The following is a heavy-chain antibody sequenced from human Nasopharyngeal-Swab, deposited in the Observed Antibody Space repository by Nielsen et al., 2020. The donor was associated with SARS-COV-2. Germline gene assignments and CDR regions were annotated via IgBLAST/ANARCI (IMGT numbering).Heavy chain of an antibody. CDR1: GGTFNNYT. Sequence: SVKVSCKASGGTFNNYTINWVRQAPGQGLEWMGGITPIFGTPNYAQKFQGGVTITADKSTSTAYMELWRLRSEDTAVYYCARDPLDYYVTSGYDAFDIWGQGTRVTVSS. CDR2: ITPIFGTP. D-gene: IGHD3-22*01. V-gene: IGHV1-69*06. J-gene: IGHJ3*02. CDR3: ARDPLDYYVTSGYDAFDI.